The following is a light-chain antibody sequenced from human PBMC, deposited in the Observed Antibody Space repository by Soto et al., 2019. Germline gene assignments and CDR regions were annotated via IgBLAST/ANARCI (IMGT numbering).Light chain of an antibody. Sequence: QPVLTQSPSASASLGASVKLTCTLSSGHSSYAIAWHQQQPEKGPRYLMKLNSDGSHSKGDGMPDRFSGSSSGAERYLTISRLQSEDEADDYCQTWGTGIVVFGGGTKLTVL. CDR2: LNSDGSH. CDR3: QTWGTGIVV. V-gene: IGLV4-69*01. J-gene: IGLJ2*01. CDR1: SGHSSYA.